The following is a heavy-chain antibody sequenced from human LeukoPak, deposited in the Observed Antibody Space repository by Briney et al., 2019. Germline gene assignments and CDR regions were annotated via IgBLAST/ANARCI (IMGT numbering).Heavy chain of an antibody. V-gene: IGHV3-74*01. CDR3: ATVFDY. CDR1: GHTFSNHW. Sequence: GSLRLSCAASGHTFSNHWMHWVRQAPGKGLVWVSRIDGDGSGTSYADSVKGRFTISRDNAKNTSYLQMDSLRAEDSAVYYCATVFDYWGQGTLVTVSS. CDR2: IDGDGSGT. J-gene: IGHJ4*02. D-gene: IGHD4-17*01.